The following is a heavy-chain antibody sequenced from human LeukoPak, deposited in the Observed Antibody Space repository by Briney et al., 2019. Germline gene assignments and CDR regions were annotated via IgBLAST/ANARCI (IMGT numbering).Heavy chain of an antibody. CDR3: ARNYGSNGGAFDI. CDR2: INPNSGGT. D-gene: IGHD4-23*01. J-gene: IGHJ3*02. V-gene: IGHV1-2*02. Sequence: ASVKVSRKASGYTFTDYYMHWVRQAPGQALEWMGWINPNSGGTYYAQNFQGRVTMTRDTSINTAYMEMSRLRSDDTTVYYCARNYGSNGGAFDIWGQGTMVTVSS. CDR1: GYTFTDYY.